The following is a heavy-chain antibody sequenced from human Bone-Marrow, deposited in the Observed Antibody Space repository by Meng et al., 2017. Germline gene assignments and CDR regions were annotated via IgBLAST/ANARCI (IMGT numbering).Heavy chain of an antibody. CDR3: ARTYYYDSSGYYSSRY. D-gene: IGHD3-22*01. Sequence: QVQLVQAGAEVKKPGSSVKVPCKASGSTFSSYAISWVRQAPGQGLEWMGGIIPIFGTANYAQKFQGRVTITADTSTSTAYMELRSLRSDDTAVYYCARTYYYDSSGYYSSRYWGQGTLVTVSS. J-gene: IGHJ4*02. V-gene: IGHV1-69*13. CDR2: IIPIFGTA. CDR1: GSTFSSYA.